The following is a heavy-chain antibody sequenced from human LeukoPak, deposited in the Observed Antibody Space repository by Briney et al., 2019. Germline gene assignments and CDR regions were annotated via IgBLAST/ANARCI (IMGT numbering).Heavy chain of an antibody. CDR3: ARHDRYRYYFDY. V-gene: IGHV4-39*01. J-gene: IGHJ4*02. CDR2: IYYNGST. D-gene: IGHD1-1*01. CDR1: GXSISSSSYY. Sequence: SETLSLTCTVSGXSISSSSYYWGWIRQPPGKGLEWIGSIYYNGSTYYNPSLKSRVTISVDTSKNQFSLKLSSVTAADTAVYYCARHDRYRYYFDYWGQGTLVTVSS.